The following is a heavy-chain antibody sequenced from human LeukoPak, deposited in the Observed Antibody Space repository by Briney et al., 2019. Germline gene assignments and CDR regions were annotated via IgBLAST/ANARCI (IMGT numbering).Heavy chain of an antibody. Sequence: ASETLSLTCTVSGYSISSGYYWGWIWQPPGKGLEWIGSIYHSGSTYYNPSLKSRVTISVDTSKNQFSLKLSSVTAADTAVYYCARDVGYYYDSSGYYYFDYWGQGTLVTVSS. CDR2: IYHSGST. V-gene: IGHV4-38-2*02. J-gene: IGHJ4*02. D-gene: IGHD3-22*01. CDR3: ARDVGYYYDSSGYYYFDY. CDR1: GYSISSGYY.